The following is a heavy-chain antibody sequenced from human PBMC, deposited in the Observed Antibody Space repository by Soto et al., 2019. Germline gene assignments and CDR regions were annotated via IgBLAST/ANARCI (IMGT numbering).Heavy chain of an antibody. CDR3: ARSGRSNYYYGMDV. Sequence: QVQLVKSGADVKKPGASVQVSCKTSGYTFSNYGISWLRQAPGQGLEWMGWISAYSGNTNYAQNLQGRVTMTTDTFTSTAYMELRSLRSDDAAVSYCARSGRSNYYYGMDVWGQGTTVTVSS. CDR2: ISAYSGNT. D-gene: IGHD1-26*01. V-gene: IGHV1-18*01. CDR1: GYTFSNYG. J-gene: IGHJ6*02.